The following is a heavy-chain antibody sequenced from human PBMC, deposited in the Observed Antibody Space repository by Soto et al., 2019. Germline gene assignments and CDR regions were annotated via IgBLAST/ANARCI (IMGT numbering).Heavy chain of an antibody. CDR1: GFTFSSYG. CDR2: IWYDGSNK. J-gene: IGHJ6*02. CDR3: ARGGDLAYYDDGMDV. Sequence: QVQLVESGGGVVQPGRSLRLSCAASGFTFSSYGMHWVRQAPGKGLEWVAVIWYDGSNKYYADSVKGRFTISRDNSKNTLYLQMNSLRAEDTAVYYCARGGDLAYYDDGMDVWGQGTTVTVSS. D-gene: IGHD4-17*01. V-gene: IGHV3-33*01.